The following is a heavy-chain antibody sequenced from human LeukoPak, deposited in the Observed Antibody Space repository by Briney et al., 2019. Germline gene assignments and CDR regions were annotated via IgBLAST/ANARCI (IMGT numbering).Heavy chain of an antibody. D-gene: IGHD3-10*01. J-gene: IGHJ5*02. CDR1: GGSISSSNYY. CDR2: IYTSEST. CDR3: ARGRITMVRGAPSSWFDP. Sequence: SQTLSLTCSVSGGSISSSNYYWSWIRQPAGKGLEWIGRIYTSESTNYNPSLKSRVTISVDTSKNQFSLKLSSVTAADTAVYYCARGRITMVRGAPSSWFDPWGQGTLVTVSS. V-gene: IGHV4-61*02.